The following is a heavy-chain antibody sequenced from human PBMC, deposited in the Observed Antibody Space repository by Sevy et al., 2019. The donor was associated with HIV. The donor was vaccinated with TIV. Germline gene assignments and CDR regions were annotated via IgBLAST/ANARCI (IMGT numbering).Heavy chain of an antibody. J-gene: IGHJ4*02. CDR2: IYPGDSDT. V-gene: IGHV5-51*01. Sequence: GESLKISCKGSGYSFTSYWIGWVRQMPWKGLEWMGIIYPGDSDTRYSPSFQGQVTISADKSISTAYLQWSSLKASDTALYYCARHLSGTNPYFDYWGQGTLVTVSS. CDR3: ARHLSGTNPYFDY. CDR1: GYSFTSYW. D-gene: IGHD1-1*01.